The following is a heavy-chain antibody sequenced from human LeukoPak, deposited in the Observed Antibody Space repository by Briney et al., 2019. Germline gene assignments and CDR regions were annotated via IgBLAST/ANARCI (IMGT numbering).Heavy chain of an antibody. V-gene: IGHV4-38-2*02. CDR2: IYHSGST. CDR3: ASRSSGWYFDF. D-gene: IGHD6-19*01. J-gene: IGHJ4*02. CDR1: GYSISSGYY. Sequence: SETLSLTCTVSGYSISSGYYWGWIRQPPGKGLEWIGSIYHSGSTYYNPSLKSRVTISVDTSKNQFSLKLSSVTAADTAVYYCASRSSGWYFDFWGQGNLVTVSS.